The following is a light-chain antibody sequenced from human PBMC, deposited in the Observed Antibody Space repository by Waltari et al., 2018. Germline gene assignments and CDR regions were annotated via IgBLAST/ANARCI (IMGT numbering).Light chain of an antibody. J-gene: IGKJ1*01. Sequence: IQVTQSPSTLSASVGDRVTITCRATQSISNWLAGYKQKPGKAPKLLIYTASTLESGVPSRFSGSGSGTEFTLTISSLQPDDFATYFCQQYNNYTPKTFGQGTKVDIK. CDR3: QQYNNYTPKT. CDR1: QSISNW. V-gene: IGKV1-5*01. CDR2: TAS.